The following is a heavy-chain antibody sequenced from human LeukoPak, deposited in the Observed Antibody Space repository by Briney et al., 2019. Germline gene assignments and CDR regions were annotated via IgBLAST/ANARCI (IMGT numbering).Heavy chain of an antibody. CDR3: TRMGEFRSSWSWATGPIEYYFDY. CDR1: GGTFSSYA. D-gene: IGHD6-13*01. V-gene: IGHV1-69*05. CDR2: IIPIFGTA. J-gene: IGHJ4*02. Sequence: GASVKVSCKASGGTFSSYAISWVRQAPGQGLEWMRGIIPIFGTANYAQKFQGRVTVTTDESTSTAYMELSSLRSEDTAVYYCTRMGEFRSSWSWATGPIEYYFDYWGQGTLVTVSS.